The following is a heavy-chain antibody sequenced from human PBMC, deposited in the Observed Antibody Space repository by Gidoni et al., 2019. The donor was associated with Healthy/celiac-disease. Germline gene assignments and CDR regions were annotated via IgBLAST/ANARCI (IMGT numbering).Heavy chain of an antibody. D-gene: IGHD4-17*01. CDR2: INHSGST. CDR1: GGSFSGYY. Sequence: QVQLQQWGAGPLKPSETLSLTCAVYGGSFSGYYWGWIRQPPGKGLEWIGEINHSGSTNYNPSLKSRVTIAVDTSKNQFSLKLSSVTAADTAVYYCGGSTVNRYYYYGMDVWGQGTTVTVSS. CDR3: GGSTVNRYYYYGMDV. V-gene: IGHV4-34*01. J-gene: IGHJ6*02.